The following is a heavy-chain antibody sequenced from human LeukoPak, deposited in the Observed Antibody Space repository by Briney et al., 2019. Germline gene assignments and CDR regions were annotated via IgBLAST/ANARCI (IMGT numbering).Heavy chain of an antibody. CDR3: ARGPYGYSGSDY. CDR1: GFTFDDYG. J-gene: IGHJ4*02. D-gene: IGHD5-18*01. Sequence: GGSLRLSCAASGFTFDDYGMSWVRQAPGKVLEWVSGINWNGGSTGYADSVKGRFTISRDNAKNSLYLQMNSLRAEDTVLYYCARGPYGYSGSDYWGQGTLVTVSS. CDR2: INWNGGST. V-gene: IGHV3-20*04.